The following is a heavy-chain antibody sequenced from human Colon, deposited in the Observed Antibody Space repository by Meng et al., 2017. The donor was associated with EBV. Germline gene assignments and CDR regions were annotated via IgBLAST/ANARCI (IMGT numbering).Heavy chain of an antibody. Sequence: GPLVESGGGLVKPGGSLRLSCAVSGFTFSSYNMNWVRQAPGKGLEWVSSISSASSYIYYADSVKGRFTISRDNAKNSVYLQMNSLRAEDTAVYYCARVLGASYTHPYDYWGQGTLVTVSS. CDR1: GFTFSSYN. D-gene: IGHD1-26*01. CDR3: ARVLGASYTHPYDY. CDR2: ISSASSYI. J-gene: IGHJ4*02. V-gene: IGHV3-21*02.